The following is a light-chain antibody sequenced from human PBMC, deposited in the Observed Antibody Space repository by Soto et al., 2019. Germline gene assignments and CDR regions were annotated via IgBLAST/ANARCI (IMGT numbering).Light chain of an antibody. CDR1: QSVSSSY. CDR2: GAS. J-gene: IGKJ1*01. CDR3: QQYGSSLTWT. V-gene: IGKV3-20*01. Sequence: EIVLTPSPGTLSFSPGERATLSCRASQSVSSSYLAWYQQKPGQAPRLLIYGASSRATGIPDRFSGSGSGTDFTLTISRLEPEDFAVYYCQQYGSSLTWTFGQGTKVDIK.